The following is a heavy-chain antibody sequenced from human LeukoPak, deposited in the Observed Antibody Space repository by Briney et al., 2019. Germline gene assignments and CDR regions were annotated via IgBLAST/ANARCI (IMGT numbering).Heavy chain of an antibody. J-gene: IGHJ4*02. CDR2: IYPGDSDT. CDR1: GYSFTSYW. V-gene: IGHV5-51*01. CDR3: ASTSYDFRSGYLH. Sequence: GESLKISCKGSGYSFTSYWIGWVRQMPGKGLEWMGIIYPGDSDTRYSPSSQGQVTISADKSISTACLQWSSLKASDTAVYYCASTSYDFRSGYLHWGQGTLVTVSS. D-gene: IGHD3-3*01.